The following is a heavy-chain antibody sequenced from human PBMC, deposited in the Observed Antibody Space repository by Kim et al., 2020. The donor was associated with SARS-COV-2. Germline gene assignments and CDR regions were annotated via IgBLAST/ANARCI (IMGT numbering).Heavy chain of an antibody. CDR3: VRERMWSAFDV. CDR1: GFTFSAYD. D-gene: IGHD2-21*01. CDR2: ITKSSTTI. Sequence: GGSLILSCAASGFTFSAYDMNWVRQAPGKGLEWVSLITKSSTTIYYADSVKGRFTISRDNVKNSLYLQMNSLRDEDTALYYCVRERMWSAFDVWGQGTTVTVSS. V-gene: IGHV3-48*02. J-gene: IGHJ3*01.